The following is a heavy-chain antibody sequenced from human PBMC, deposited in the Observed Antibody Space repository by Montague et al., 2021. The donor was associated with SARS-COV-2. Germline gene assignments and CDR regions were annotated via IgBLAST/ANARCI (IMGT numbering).Heavy chain of an antibody. Sequence: SETLSLTCTVSGGSISSSSYFWGWIRQPPGKGLEWIGSIYYSGSTYYXXXLKSRVTISVDTSKNQFSLKLSSVTAADTAVFYCARKTRRGLTIFGVVTATYGLDYWGQGTLVTVSS. CDR1: GGSISSSSYF. V-gene: IGHV4-39*01. CDR3: ARKTRRGLTIFGVVTATYGLDY. D-gene: IGHD3-3*01. CDR2: IYYSGST. J-gene: IGHJ4*02.